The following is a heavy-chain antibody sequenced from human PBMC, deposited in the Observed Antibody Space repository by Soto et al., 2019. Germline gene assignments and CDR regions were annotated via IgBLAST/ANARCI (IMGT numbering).Heavy chain of an antibody. CDR3: ATYRKFFQI. J-gene: IGHJ3*02. V-gene: IGHV4-30-4*01. CDR2: IYYSETT. Sequence: SETLSLTCTVSGGSISSNDYYWSWIRQPPGKGLEWIGYIYYSETTYYNPSLRSRLTISIDTSKNQFSLKLSSVSAADTAVYYCATYRKFFQIWGQGTKVTVSS. CDR1: GGSISSNDYY.